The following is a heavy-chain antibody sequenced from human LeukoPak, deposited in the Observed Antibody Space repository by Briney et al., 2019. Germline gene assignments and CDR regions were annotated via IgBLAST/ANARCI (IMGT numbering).Heavy chain of an antibody. CDR3: ARDTSDGSGGNSGGYFDY. V-gene: IGHV3-30*04. CDR2: ISYDGSNK. J-gene: IGHJ4*02. CDR1: GFTFSSYA. D-gene: IGHD4-23*01. Sequence: GGSLRLSCAASGFTFSSYAMHWVRQAPGKGLEWVAVISYDGSNKYYADSVKGRFTISRDNSKNTLYLQMNSLRAEDTAVYYCARDTSDGSGGNSGGYFDYWGQGTLVTVSS.